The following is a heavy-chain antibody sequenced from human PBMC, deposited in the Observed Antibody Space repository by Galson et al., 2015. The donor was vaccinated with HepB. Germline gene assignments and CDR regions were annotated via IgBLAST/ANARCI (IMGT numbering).Heavy chain of an antibody. V-gene: IGHV3-48*02. D-gene: IGHD2-2*01. CDR3: ARDSTIVVVPATAYYGMDV. CDR2: ISSSSSTI. J-gene: IGHJ6*02. CDR1: GFTFSSYS. Sequence: SLRLSCAASGFTFSSYSMNWVRQAPGKGLEWVSYISSSSSTIYYADSVKGRFTISRDNAKNSLYLQMNSLRDEDTAVYYCARDSTIVVVPATAYYGMDVWGQGTTVTVSS.